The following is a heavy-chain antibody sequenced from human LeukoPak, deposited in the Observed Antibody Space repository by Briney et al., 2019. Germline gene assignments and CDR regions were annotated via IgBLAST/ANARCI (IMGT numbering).Heavy chain of an antibody. CDR2: ISSSGSTI. J-gene: IGHJ4*02. D-gene: IGHD6-13*01. V-gene: IGHV3-48*03. CDR1: GFTFSSYE. CDR3: ARGELVPVGGFDY. Sequence: GGSLRLSCAASGFTFSSYEMNWVRQAPGKGLEWVSYISSSGSTIYYADSVKGRFTISRDNAKNSLYLQMNSLRAEDTAVYYCARGELVPVGGFDYWGQGTLVTVSS.